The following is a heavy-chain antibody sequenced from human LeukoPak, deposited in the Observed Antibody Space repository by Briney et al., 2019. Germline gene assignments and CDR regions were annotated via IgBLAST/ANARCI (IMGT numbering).Heavy chain of an antibody. V-gene: IGHV3-23*01. D-gene: IGHD3-9*01. CDR1: GFIFSSHG. CDR2: ISPSGDIT. CDR3: ARTFYDISTGYYPTGYMDV. J-gene: IGHJ6*03. Sequence: GGSLRLSCAASGFIFSSHGMNWVRQAPVKGLDWVSGISPSGDITYYADSVKGRFTISRDNAKNSLYLQMNSLRAEDTALYYCARTFYDISTGYYPTGYMDVWGKGTTVTVSS.